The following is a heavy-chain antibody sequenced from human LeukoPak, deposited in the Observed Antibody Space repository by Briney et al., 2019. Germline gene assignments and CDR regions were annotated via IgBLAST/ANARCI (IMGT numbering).Heavy chain of an antibody. CDR1: GFTFSSYS. J-gene: IGHJ5*02. CDR3: ARAGRRGSGFDP. V-gene: IGHV3-21*01. CDR2: ISSSSSYI. D-gene: IGHD3-10*01. Sequence: GGSLRLSCAASGFTFSSYSMNWVRQAPGEGLEWVSSISSSSSYIYYADSVRGRFTISRGNTKNSLYLQVNSLRAEDTAVYYCARAGRRGSGFDPWGQGTLVTVSS.